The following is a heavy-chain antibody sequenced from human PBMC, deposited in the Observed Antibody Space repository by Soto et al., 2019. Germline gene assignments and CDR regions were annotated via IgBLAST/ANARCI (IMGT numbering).Heavy chain of an antibody. CDR2: LFHRGST. D-gene: IGHD3-3*01. V-gene: IGHV4-30-4*01. J-gene: IGHJ4*02. CDR3: AREKYDCWRGYSLSFDS. Sequence: WQTLSLTCTVYGDSISSRSGDYYWCWVRQSPGKCLEWIGYLFHRGSTTDNTALTGRLTMSVDTSKNQFSLNLRSVTAADTAIYYCAREKYDCWRGYSLSFDSWGQGILVT. CDR1: GDSISSRSGDYY.